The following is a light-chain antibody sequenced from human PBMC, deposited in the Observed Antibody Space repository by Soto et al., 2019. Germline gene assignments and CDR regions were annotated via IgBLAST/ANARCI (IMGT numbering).Light chain of an antibody. CDR1: QSVSSN. J-gene: IGKJ5*01. CDR2: GAS. CDR3: QQYNNWPPIT. V-gene: IGKV3-15*01. Sequence: EIVMTQSPATLSVSAGERATLXXRASQSVSSNLAWYQQKPGQAPRLXXYGASTRATGIPARFSGSGSGTEFTLTISSLQSEDFAVYYCQQYNNWPPITFGQGTRLEIK.